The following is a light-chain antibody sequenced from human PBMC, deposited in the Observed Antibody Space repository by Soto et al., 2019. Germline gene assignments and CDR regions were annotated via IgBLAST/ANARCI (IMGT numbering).Light chain of an antibody. CDR2: GAS. CDR3: QQYNDWPRT. V-gene: IGKV3-15*01. J-gene: IGKJ1*01. Sequence: EIVMTESPCTLSVFPGARATLSCRASESVGTNLAWYQQKPGQAPRLLIYGASTRASGISARFTGSGSGTDFTLTISSLQSEDFAVYYCQQYNDWPRTFGQGTKVDIK. CDR1: ESVGTN.